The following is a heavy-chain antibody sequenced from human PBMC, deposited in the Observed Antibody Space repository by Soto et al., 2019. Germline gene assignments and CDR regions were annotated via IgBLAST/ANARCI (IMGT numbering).Heavy chain of an antibody. J-gene: IGHJ4*02. Sequence: SETLSLTCTVSGGSISSSSYYWGWIRQPPGKGLEWIGSIYYSGSTYYNPSLKSRVTISVDTSKNQFSLKLSSVTAADTAVYYCARGEYSGYDFDYWGQGTLVIVSS. CDR2: IYYSGST. D-gene: IGHD5-12*01. CDR1: GGSISSSSYY. CDR3: ARGEYSGYDFDY. V-gene: IGHV4-39*01.